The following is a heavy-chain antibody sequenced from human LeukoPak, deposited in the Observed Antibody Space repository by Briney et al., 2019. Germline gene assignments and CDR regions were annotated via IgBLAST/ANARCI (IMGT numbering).Heavy chain of an antibody. CDR3: ARGSYGDYVGYYGMDV. Sequence: GGSLRLSCAASGFTFSSYWMHWVRQAPGEGLVWVSRINSDGSSTSYADSVKGRFTISRDNAKNTLYLQMNSLRAEDTAVYYCARGSYGDYVGYYGMDVWGQGTTVTVSS. D-gene: IGHD4-17*01. CDR2: INSDGSST. J-gene: IGHJ6*02. V-gene: IGHV3-74*01. CDR1: GFTFSSYW.